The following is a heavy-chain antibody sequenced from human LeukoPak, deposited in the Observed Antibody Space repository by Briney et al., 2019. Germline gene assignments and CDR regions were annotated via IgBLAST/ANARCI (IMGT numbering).Heavy chain of an antibody. CDR2: FSGNGGST. CDR3: AKSDSSGYYYSYFDY. CDR1: GFTFSSYA. Sequence: GGSLRLSCAASGFTFSSYAMTWVRRAPGKGLEWVSAFSGNGGSTYYADSVKGRFTISRDNSKNTLYLQMNSLRAEDTAVYYCAKSDSSGYYYSYFDYWGQGALVTVSS. V-gene: IGHV3-23*01. D-gene: IGHD3-22*01. J-gene: IGHJ4*02.